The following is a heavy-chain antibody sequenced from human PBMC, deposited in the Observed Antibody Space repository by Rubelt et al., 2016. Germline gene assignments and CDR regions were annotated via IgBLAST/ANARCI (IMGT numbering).Heavy chain of an antibody. Sequence: QVQLVQSGAEVKKAGASVKVSCKASGYTFTSYFIHWVRQAPGQGLEWMGRFNPSGGGASYAQKFPGRVTMTKAAAQGEVYMGMRSLGPVDTAVYYGARDLYTYGYFDYWGQGTLVTVS. J-gene: IGHJ4*02. D-gene: IGHD5-18*01. CDR3: ARDLYTYGYFDY. CDR1: GYTFTSYF. CDR2: FNPSGGGA. V-gene: IGHV1-46*03.